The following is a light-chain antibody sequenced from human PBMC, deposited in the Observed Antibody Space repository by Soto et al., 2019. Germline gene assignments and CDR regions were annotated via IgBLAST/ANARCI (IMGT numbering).Light chain of an antibody. CDR2: EVN. Sequence: QSALTQPPSASGSPGQSVIISCTGPSSDVGGYNFVSWYQHHPGKAPKLMIYEVNKRPSGVPDRFSGSKSGNTASLTVSGTQAEDEADYYCSSYAGTNNLVFGGGTKLTVL. J-gene: IGLJ3*02. CDR1: SSDVGGYNF. CDR3: SSYAGTNNLV. V-gene: IGLV2-8*01.